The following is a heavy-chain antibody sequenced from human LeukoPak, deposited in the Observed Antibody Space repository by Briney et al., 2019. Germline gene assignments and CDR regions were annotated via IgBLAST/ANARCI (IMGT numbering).Heavy chain of an antibody. Sequence: SETLSLTCAVYGGSFSGYYWSWIRQPPGKGLEWIGEINHSGSTNYNPSLKSRVTISVDTSKNQFSLKLSSVTAADTAVYYCARDSVYSGSSLDYWGQGALVTVSS. CDR3: ARDSVYSGSSLDY. J-gene: IGHJ4*02. D-gene: IGHD1-26*01. V-gene: IGHV4-34*01. CDR2: INHSGST. CDR1: GGSFSGYY.